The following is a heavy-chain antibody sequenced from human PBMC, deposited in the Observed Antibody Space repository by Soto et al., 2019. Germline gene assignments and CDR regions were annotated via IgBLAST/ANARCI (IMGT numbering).Heavy chain of an antibody. D-gene: IGHD3-22*01. V-gene: IGHV3-21*01. Sequence: GGSLRLSCAASGFTFSSYSMNWVRQAPGKGLEWVSSISSSSSYIYYADSVKGRFTTSRDNAKNSLYLQMNSLRAEDTAVYYCARDAKTMTDYWGQGTLVTVSS. CDR1: GFTFSSYS. CDR3: ARDAKTMTDY. CDR2: ISSSSSYI. J-gene: IGHJ4*02.